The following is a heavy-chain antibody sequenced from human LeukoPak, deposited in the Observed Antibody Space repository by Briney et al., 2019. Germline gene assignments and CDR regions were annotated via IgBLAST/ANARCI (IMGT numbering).Heavy chain of an antibody. J-gene: IGHJ6*03. CDR2: IRYDGSNK. Sequence: GGSLRLSCAASGFTFSSYGMHWVRQAPGKGLEWVAFIRYDGSNKYYADSVKGRFTISRDNSKNTLYLQMNSLRAEDTAVYYCAKDSGIYYYYYYMDAWGKGTTVTVS. CDR3: AKDSGIYYYYYYMDA. V-gene: IGHV3-30*02. CDR1: GFTFSSYG.